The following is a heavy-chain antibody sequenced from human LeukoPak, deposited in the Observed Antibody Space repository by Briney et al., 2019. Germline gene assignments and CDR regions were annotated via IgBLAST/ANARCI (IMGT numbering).Heavy chain of an antibody. CDR2: VSFDRSDK. Sequence: PGGSLRLSCAASGFIFSNYGMHWVRQAPGKGLEWVAVVSFDRSDKYYTDSVEGRFTISRDNSKNTVYLQMNNLRAEDTAVYYCAKGLGRFLEWPFDCWGQGTLVTVSS. V-gene: IGHV3-30*18. J-gene: IGHJ5*01. CDR3: AKGLGRFLEWPFDC. CDR1: GFIFSNYG. D-gene: IGHD3-3*01.